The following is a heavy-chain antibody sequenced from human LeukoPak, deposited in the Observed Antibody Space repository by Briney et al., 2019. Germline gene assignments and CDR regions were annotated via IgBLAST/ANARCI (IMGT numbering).Heavy chain of an antibody. Sequence: ASVKVSCKASGGTFSSYAISWVRQAPGQGLEWMGGIIPIFGTANYAQKFQGRVTITTDESTSTAYMELSSLRSEDTAVYYCATSPWIQRIPGNYCYMDVWGKGTTVTVSS. D-gene: IGHD5-18*01. CDR2: IIPIFGTA. CDR1: GGTFSSYA. J-gene: IGHJ6*03. CDR3: ATSPWIQRIPGNYCYMDV. V-gene: IGHV1-69*05.